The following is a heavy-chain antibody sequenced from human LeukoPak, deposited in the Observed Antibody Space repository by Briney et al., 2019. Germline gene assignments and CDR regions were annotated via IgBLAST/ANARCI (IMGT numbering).Heavy chain of an antibody. J-gene: IGHJ5*02. D-gene: IGHD3-22*01. CDR2: IYYSGST. Sequence: SETLSLTCTVSGGSISSSSYYWGWIRQPPGKGLEWIGSIYYSGSTYYNPSLKSRVTISVDTSKNQFSLKLRSVTAADTAVYYCARQKAHLYYDSSGQMEELNWFDPWGQGTLVTVSS. V-gene: IGHV4-39*01. CDR1: GGSISSSSYY. CDR3: ARQKAHLYYDSSGQMEELNWFDP.